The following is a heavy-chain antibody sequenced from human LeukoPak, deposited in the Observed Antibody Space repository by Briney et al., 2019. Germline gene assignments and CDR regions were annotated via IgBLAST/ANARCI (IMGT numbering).Heavy chain of an antibody. D-gene: IGHD3-10*01. V-gene: IGHV3-30-3*01. Sequence: GGSLRLSCAASGFTFSSYAMHWVRQAPGKGLEWVAVISYDGSNKYYADSVKGRFTISRYNSKNTLYLQMNSLRAEDTAVYYCARALDYYGSGSSDQDYWGQGTLVTVSS. CDR1: GFTFSSYA. J-gene: IGHJ4*02. CDR2: ISYDGSNK. CDR3: ARALDYYGSGSSDQDY.